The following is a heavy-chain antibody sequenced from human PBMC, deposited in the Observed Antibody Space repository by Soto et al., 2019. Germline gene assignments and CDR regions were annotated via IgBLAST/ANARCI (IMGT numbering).Heavy chain of an antibody. CDR1: GFTFSDSY. J-gene: IGHJ6*02. Sequence: QVQLVESGGGLVKPGGSLRLSCAASGFTFSDSYMNWIRQAPGKGLEWIANITFSGNTVYYADSLKGRFTISRDNAKNSLYLQMNRLRAEDSAVYYCARVSWREKYGMDVWGQGTTVTVSS. CDR2: ITFSGNTV. CDR3: ARVSWREKYGMDV. V-gene: IGHV3-11*01.